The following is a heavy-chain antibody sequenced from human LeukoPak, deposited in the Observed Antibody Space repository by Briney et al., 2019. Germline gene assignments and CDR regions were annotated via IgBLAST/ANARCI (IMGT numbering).Heavy chain of an antibody. D-gene: IGHD5-18*01. Sequence: GASVKVSCKASGYTFTGYYMHWVRQAPGQGLEWMGWINPNSGGTNYAQKFQGRVTMTRDTSISTAYMELSRLRSDDTAVYYCARDKGSPLGYNLDAFDIWGQGTMVTVSS. CDR2: INPNSGGT. CDR3: ARDKGSPLGYNLDAFDI. CDR1: GYTFTGYY. J-gene: IGHJ3*02. V-gene: IGHV1-2*02.